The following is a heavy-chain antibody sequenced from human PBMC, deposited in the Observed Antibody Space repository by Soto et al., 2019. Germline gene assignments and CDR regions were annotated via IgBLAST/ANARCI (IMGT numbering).Heavy chain of an antibody. CDR2: VYYSENT. CDR3: ARRERYYGSPGWFDP. Sequence: PSETLSLTCTVSGGSISSFAYYWGWIRQPPGKGLEWVGTVYYSENTYYNPSLKSRVTISVDTAKNQFSLNLRSVTAADTPIYFCARRERYYGSPGWFDPWGQRTLGTVAS. V-gene: IGHV4-39*01. J-gene: IGHJ5*02. D-gene: IGHD3-10*01. CDR1: GGSISSFAYY.